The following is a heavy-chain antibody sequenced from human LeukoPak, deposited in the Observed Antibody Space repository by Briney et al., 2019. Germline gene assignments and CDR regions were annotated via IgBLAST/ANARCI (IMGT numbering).Heavy chain of an antibody. CDR1: GYTFTGYY. V-gene: IGHV1-2*02. CDR2: INPNSGGT. J-gene: IGHJ6*02. D-gene: IGHD3-22*01. Sequence: ASVKVSCKASGYTFTGYYMHWVRQAPGQGLEWMGWINPNSGGTNYAQKFQGRVTMTRDTSISTAYMELSRLRSDDTAVYYCASYYYDSSGYTFYYYYGMDVWGQGTTVTVS. CDR3: ASYYYDSSGYTFYYYYGMDV.